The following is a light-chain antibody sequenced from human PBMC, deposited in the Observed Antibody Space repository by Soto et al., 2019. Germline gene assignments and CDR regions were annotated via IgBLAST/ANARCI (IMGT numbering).Light chain of an antibody. V-gene: IGKV3-20*01. CDR1: QSVSSSY. Sequence: EIVLTQSPGTLSLSPGERATLSCRASQSVSSSYLAWYQQKPGQAPRLLSYGASSRATGIPDRFSGSGSGTAFTLTISRLEPEDFAVYYCHQYGSSPPYTFGQGTKLEIK. CDR2: GAS. J-gene: IGKJ2*01. CDR3: HQYGSSPPYT.